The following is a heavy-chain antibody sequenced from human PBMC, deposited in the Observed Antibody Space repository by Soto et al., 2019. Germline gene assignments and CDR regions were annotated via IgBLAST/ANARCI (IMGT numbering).Heavy chain of an antibody. CDR2: ISSSGSTI. D-gene: IGHD2-8*01. V-gene: IGHV3-11*01. Sequence: GGSLRLSCAASGFTFSDYYMSWIRQAPGKGLEWVSYISSSGSTIYYADSVKGRFTISRDNAKNSLYLQMNSLRAEDTAVYYCARLLMVYARGAFDIWGQGTMVTVSS. J-gene: IGHJ3*02. CDR3: ARLLMVYARGAFDI. CDR1: GFTFSDYY.